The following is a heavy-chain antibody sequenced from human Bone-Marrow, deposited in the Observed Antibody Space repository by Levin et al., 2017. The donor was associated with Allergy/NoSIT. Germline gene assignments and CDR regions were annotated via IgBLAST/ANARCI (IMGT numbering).Heavy chain of an antibody. CDR2: LNLNTGNT. CDR1: GHTFSGYD. V-gene: IGHV1-8*01. CDR3: ARAPGAASFDP. J-gene: IGHJ5*02. D-gene: IGHD2-15*01. Sequence: ASVKVSCKASGHTFSGYDIHWVRQATGQGLEWMEWLNLNTGNTGYAQKFQGRVIMTRDTFLRTAYMELSSLRSEDTAVYYCARAPGAASFDPWGPGTLVSVS.